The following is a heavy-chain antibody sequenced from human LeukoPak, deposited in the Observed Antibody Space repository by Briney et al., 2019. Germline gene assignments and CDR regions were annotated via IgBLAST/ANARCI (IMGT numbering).Heavy chain of an antibody. CDR3: ARDPSYGSGSYSTLYYFDY. Sequence: TGGSLRLSCAASGFTFSCYAMHWVRQAPGKGLEWVAVISYDGSNKYYADSVKGRFTISRDNSKNTLYLQMNSLRAEDTAVYYCARDPSYGSGSYSTLYYFDYWGQGTLVTVSS. D-gene: IGHD3-10*01. J-gene: IGHJ4*02. V-gene: IGHV3-30-3*01. CDR2: ISYDGSNK. CDR1: GFTFSCYA.